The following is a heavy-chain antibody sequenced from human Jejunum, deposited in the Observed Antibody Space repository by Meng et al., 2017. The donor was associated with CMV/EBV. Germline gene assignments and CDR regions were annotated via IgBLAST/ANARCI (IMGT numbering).Heavy chain of an antibody. CDR1: GGSINGYY. CDR2: IYTSGNT. J-gene: IGHJ4*02. D-gene: IGHD1-26*01. CDR3: TRDNLSGSYYFDY. V-gene: IGHV4-4*07. Sequence: QLQGSGPGLVKPSETLSLPCTVSGGSINGYYCSWIRQPAGKGLEWIGRIYTSGNTNYNPSLKSRVTMSVDTSKNQFSLKLSSVTAADTAVYYCTRDNLSGSYYFDYWGQGTLVTVSS.